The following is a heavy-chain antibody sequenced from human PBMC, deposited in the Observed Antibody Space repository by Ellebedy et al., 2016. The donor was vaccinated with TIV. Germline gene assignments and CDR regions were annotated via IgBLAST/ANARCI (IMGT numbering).Heavy chain of an antibody. Sequence: AASVKVSCKASGGTFSSYAISWVRQAPGQGLEWMGGIIPIFGTANYAQKFQGRVTITADESTSTAYMELSSLRSEDTAVYYCARVSGTSYDNYYYYYGMDVWGQGTTVTVSS. V-gene: IGHV1-69*13. D-gene: IGHD2-2*01. CDR1: GGTFSSYA. J-gene: IGHJ6*02. CDR2: IIPIFGTA. CDR3: ARVSGTSYDNYYYYYGMDV.